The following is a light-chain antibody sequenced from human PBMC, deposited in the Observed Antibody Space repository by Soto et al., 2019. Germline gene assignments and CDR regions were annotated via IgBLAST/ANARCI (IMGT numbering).Light chain of an antibody. Sequence: EIVMTHSPVTLSVSPGERATLSCRASQSIGKNLVWHQQIPGKAPRLLVYRASTRATGIPARFSGSGSGTDFTLTISSLQSEDFEVYYCQQYNNWPITFGQGTRLEIK. CDR2: RAS. CDR1: QSIGKN. CDR3: QQYNNWPIT. J-gene: IGKJ5*01. V-gene: IGKV3-15*01.